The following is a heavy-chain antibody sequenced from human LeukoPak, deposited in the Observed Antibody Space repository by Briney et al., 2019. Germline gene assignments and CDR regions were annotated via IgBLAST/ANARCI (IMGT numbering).Heavy chain of an antibody. V-gene: IGHV3-30*04. Sequence: PGGSLRLSCAASGFTFSSYAMHWVRQAPGKGLEWVAVISYDGSNKYYADSVKGRFTISRDNSKNTLYLQMNSLRAEDTAVNYCARESSSWAFDYWGRGTLVTVSS. D-gene: IGHD6-13*01. CDR3: ARESSSWAFDY. J-gene: IGHJ4*02. CDR1: GFTFSSYA. CDR2: ISYDGSNK.